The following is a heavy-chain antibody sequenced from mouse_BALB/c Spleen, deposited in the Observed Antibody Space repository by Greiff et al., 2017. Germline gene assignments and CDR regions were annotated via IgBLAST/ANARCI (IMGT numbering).Heavy chain of an antibody. D-gene: IGHD4-1*01. Sequence: VQRVESGPGLVAPSQSLSITCTVSGFSLTSYGVHWVRQPPGKGLEWLGVIWAGGSTNYNSALMSRLSISKDNSKSQVFLKMNSLQTDDTAMYYCARDRNWAYYFDYWGQGTTLTVSS. J-gene: IGHJ2*01. CDR1: GFSLTSYG. CDR3: ARDRNWAYYFDY. V-gene: IGHV2-9*02. CDR2: IWAGGST.